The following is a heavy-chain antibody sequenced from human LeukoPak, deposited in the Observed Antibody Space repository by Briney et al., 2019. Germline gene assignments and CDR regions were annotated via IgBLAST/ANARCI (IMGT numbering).Heavy chain of an antibody. Sequence: GGSLRLSCTASGFAISAYWMSWVRQAPGKGLEWVADINGNENKKYYADSVKGRFTISRDNAKNSLYLQLNSLGVEDTAVYFCARDSPDVNSWGSEPTFDYWGPGTLVTVSS. D-gene: IGHD3-10*01. CDR3: ARDSPDVNSWGSEPTFDY. J-gene: IGHJ4*02. CDR1: GFAISAYW. V-gene: IGHV3-7*04. CDR2: INGNENKK.